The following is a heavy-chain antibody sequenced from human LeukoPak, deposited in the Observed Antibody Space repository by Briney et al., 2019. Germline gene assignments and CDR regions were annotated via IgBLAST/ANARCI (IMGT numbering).Heavy chain of an antibody. CDR2: ISYDGSNK. CDR3: AKDAYYGDYWGHAFDI. V-gene: IGHV3-30*18. CDR1: GFTFSSYG. Sequence: PGRSLRLSCAASGFTFSSYGMHWVRQAPGKGLEWVADISYDGSNKYYADSVKGRFTISRDNSKNTLYLQMNSLRAEDTAVYYCAKDAYYGDYWGHAFDIWGQGTMVTVSS. J-gene: IGHJ3*02. D-gene: IGHD4-17*01.